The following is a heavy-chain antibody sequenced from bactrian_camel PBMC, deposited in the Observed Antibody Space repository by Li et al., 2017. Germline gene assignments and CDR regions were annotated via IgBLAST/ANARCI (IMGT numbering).Heavy chain of an antibody. Sequence: HVQLVESGGGSVQAGESLRLSCVASGWDHTNIAWFRQAPGKAREGVARIGSTSGTAFIADSVTGRFTISQDNAKNTVYLQMNSLKPEDTAMYYCAARGPYCYTKLSVRDFTYWGQGTQVTVS. J-gene: IGHJ6*01. CDR1: GWDHTN. CDR2: IGSTSGTA. V-gene: IGHV3S63*01. D-gene: IGHD2*01. CDR3: AARGPYCYTKLSVRDFTY.